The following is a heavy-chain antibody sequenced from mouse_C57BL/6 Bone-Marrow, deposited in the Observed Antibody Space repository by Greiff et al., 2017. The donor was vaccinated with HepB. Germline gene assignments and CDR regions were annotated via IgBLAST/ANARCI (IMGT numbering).Heavy chain of an antibody. CDR1: GYTFTDYY. CDR2: INPYNGGT. CDR3: ARSRITTVVKYFDV. Sequence: EVQGVESGPVLVKPGASVKMSCKASGYTFTDYYMNWVKQSHGKSLEWIGVINPYNGGTSYNQKFKGKATLTVDKSSSTAYMELNSLTSEDSAVYYCARSRITTVVKYFDVWGTGTTVTVSS. V-gene: IGHV1-19*01. J-gene: IGHJ1*03. D-gene: IGHD1-1*01.